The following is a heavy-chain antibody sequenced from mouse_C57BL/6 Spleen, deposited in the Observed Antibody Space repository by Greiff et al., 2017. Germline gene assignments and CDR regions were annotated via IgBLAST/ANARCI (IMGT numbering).Heavy chain of an antibody. V-gene: IGHV14-4*01. CDR1: GFNIKDDY. J-gene: IGHJ1*03. Sequence: VQLQQSGAELVRPGASVKLSCTASGFNIKDDYMHWVKLRPEQGLEWIGWIDPENGDTEYASKFQGKATITADTSSNTAYLQLSSLTSEDTAVYYCTTYYGSSYWYFDVWGTGTTVTVSS. CDR3: TTYYGSSYWYFDV. CDR2: IDPENGDT. D-gene: IGHD1-1*01.